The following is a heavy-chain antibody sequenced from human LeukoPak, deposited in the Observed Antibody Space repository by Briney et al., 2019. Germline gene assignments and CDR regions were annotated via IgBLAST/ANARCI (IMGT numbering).Heavy chain of an antibody. CDR1: GGSISSSSYY. CDR2: IYYSGST. Sequence: SETLSLTCTVSGGSISSSSYYWGWIRQPPGTGLEWIGSIYYSGSTYYNPSLKSRVTISVDTSKNQFSLKLSSVTAADTAVYYCARGGSPDFDWLLFHYWGQGTLVTVSS. CDR3: ARGGSPDFDWLLFHY. D-gene: IGHD3-9*01. V-gene: IGHV4-39*01. J-gene: IGHJ4*02.